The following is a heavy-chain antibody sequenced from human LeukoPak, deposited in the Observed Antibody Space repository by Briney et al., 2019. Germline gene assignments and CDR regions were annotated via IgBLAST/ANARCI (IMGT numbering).Heavy chain of an antibody. CDR1: GGSISSSSYY. CDR3: ARRAARPERYFDY. Sequence: SETLSLNCTVSGGSISSSSYYWGWIRQPPGKGLEWIGSIYYSGSTYYNPSLKSRVTISVDTSKNQFSLKLSSVTAADTAVYYCARRAARPERYFDYWGQGTLVTVSS. D-gene: IGHD6-6*01. J-gene: IGHJ4*02. CDR2: IYYSGST. V-gene: IGHV4-39*01.